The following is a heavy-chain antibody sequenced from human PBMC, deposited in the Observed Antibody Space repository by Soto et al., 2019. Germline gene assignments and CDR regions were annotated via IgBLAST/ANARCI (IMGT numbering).Heavy chain of an antibody. D-gene: IGHD6-13*01. CDR3: ARDKQLVAARLFDP. J-gene: IGHJ5*02. Sequence: QVQLQESGPGLVKPSQTLSLTCTVSGGSISSGGYYWSWIRQHPGKGLEWIGYIYYSGSTYYNPSLKRRVTISVDTSKSQFSLKLSSVTAADTAVYYCARDKQLVAARLFDPWGQGTLVTVSS. V-gene: IGHV4-31*03. CDR2: IYYSGST. CDR1: GGSISSGGYY.